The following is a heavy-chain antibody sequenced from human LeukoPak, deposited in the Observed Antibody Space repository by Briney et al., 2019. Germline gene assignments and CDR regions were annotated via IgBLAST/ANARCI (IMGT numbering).Heavy chain of an antibody. Sequence: SETLSLTCAVYGGSFSGYYWSWIRQPPGKGLEWIGYIYHSGSTYYNPSLKSRVTMSVDTSENQFSLKLISMTAADTAVYYCARLGSRVLWGQGTLVTVSS. V-gene: IGHV4-34*01. CDR3: ARLGSRVL. J-gene: IGHJ4*02. CDR2: IYHSGST. D-gene: IGHD1-26*01. CDR1: GGSFSGYY.